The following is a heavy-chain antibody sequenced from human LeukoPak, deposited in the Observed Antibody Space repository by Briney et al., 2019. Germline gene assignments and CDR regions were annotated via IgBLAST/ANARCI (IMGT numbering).Heavy chain of an antibody. J-gene: IGHJ5*02. CDR1: GYTFTGYY. D-gene: IGHD3-10*01. CDR3: ARGWSITMVRGVENWFDP. V-gene: IGHV1-2*02. Sequence: ASVKVSCKASGYTFTGYYMHWVRQAPGQGLEWMGWINPNSGGTNYAQKFQGRVTMTRDTSISTAYMELSRLRSDDTAVYYCARGWSITMVRGVENWFDPWGRGTLVTVSS. CDR2: INPNSGGT.